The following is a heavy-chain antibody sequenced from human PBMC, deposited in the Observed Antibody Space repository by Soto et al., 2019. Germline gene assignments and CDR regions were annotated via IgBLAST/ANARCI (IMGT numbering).Heavy chain of an antibody. D-gene: IGHD3-10*01. J-gene: IGHJ4*02. CDR3: ARAEVVGELLSPTPDY. Sequence: PSETLSLTCTFSCGSISSGGYYWSWIRQHPGKGLEWIGYIYYSGSTYYNPSLKSRVTISVDTSKNQFSLKLSSVTAADTAVYYCARAEVVGELLSPTPDYWGQGTLVTVSS. CDR2: IYYSGST. V-gene: IGHV4-31*03. CDR1: CGSISSGGYY.